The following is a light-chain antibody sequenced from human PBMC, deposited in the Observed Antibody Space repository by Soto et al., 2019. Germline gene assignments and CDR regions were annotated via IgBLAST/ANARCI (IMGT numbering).Light chain of an antibody. J-gene: IGLJ2*01. CDR2: SNN. CDR3: AAWDDSLNGRV. CDR1: SSNNGSNT. Sequence: QSVLPQPPSASGTRGQRVTISCSGSSSNNGSNTVNWYQQLPGTAPKLLIYSNNQRPSGVPDRFSGSKSGTSASLAISGLQSEDEADYYCAAWDDSLNGRVFGGGTKLTVL. V-gene: IGLV1-44*01.